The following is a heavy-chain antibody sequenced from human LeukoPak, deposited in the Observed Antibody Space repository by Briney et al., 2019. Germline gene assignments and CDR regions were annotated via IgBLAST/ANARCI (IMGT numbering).Heavy chain of an antibody. D-gene: IGHD3-16*01. J-gene: IGHJ4*02. Sequence: PSETLSLTCTVSGGSVSSGGYYWSWIRQPPGKGLEWIGYMDYSGSTNYNPSLESRVTISVDTSKNQFSLKLTSVTAEDTAIYYCAKLATSDTGETYWGQGTLVTVSS. CDR2: MDYSGST. CDR1: GGSVSSGGYY. V-gene: IGHV4-61*08. CDR3: AKLATSDTGETY.